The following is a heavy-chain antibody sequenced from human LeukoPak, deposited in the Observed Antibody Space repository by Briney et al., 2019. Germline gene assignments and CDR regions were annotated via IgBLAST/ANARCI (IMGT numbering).Heavy chain of an antibody. J-gene: IGHJ4*02. CDR2: ISGSGGST. Sequence: PGGSLRLSCAASGFTFSSYAMSWVRQAPGKGLEWVSAISGSGGSTYYADSVKGRFTISRDNSKNTLDLQMNSLRAEDTAVYYCAKEVSPGIAAAGTHDYWGQGTLVTVSS. CDR3: AKEVSPGIAAAGTHDY. CDR1: GFTFSSYA. V-gene: IGHV3-23*01. D-gene: IGHD6-13*01.